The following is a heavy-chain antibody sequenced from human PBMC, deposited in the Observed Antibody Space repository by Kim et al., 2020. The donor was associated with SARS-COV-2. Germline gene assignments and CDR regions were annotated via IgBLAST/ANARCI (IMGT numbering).Heavy chain of an antibody. V-gene: IGHV1-2*02. J-gene: IGHJ4*02. Sequence: ASVKVSCKASGYTFIGYYTHWVRQAPGQGLEWMGWINPNSGGTNYAQKFQGRVTMTRDTSISTAYMELSRLRSDDTAVYYCARDFPTVTTIYDYWGQGTLVTVSS. CDR1: GYTFIGYY. CDR3: ARDFPTVTTIYDY. CDR2: INPNSGGT. D-gene: IGHD4-17*01.